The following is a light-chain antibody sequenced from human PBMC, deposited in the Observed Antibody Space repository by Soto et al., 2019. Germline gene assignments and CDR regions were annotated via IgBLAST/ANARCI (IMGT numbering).Light chain of an antibody. V-gene: IGKV1-33*01. Sequence: DIQMTQSPPSLSASVGDRVTISCQASQVISNDLTWYQQKPGKAPKLLIYGASDLDRGVPPRVSGSGTRTDITPANSNLQTEDVATYYCQPYHILPHITFGGGTQVDI. CDR3: QPYHILPHIT. J-gene: IGKJ4*01. CDR2: GAS. CDR1: QVISND.